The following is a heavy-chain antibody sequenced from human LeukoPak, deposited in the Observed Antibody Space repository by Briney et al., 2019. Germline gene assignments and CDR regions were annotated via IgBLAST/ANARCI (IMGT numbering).Heavy chain of an antibody. V-gene: IGHV4-30-2*01. D-gene: IGHD6-13*01. Sequence: PSETLSLTCTVSGGSISSGTFYWSWIRQPPGKGLEWIGYIYHSGSTYYNPSLKSRVTISVDRSKNQFSLKLSSVTAADTAVYYCARVHSSSWGRGNWFDPWGQGTLVTVSS. J-gene: IGHJ5*02. CDR2: IYHSGST. CDR1: GGSISSGTFY. CDR3: ARVHSSSWGRGNWFDP.